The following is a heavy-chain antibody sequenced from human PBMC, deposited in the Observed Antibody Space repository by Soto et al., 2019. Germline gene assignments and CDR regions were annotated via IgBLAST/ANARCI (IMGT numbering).Heavy chain of an antibody. J-gene: IGHJ4*02. CDR1: GFSFRSYG. D-gene: IGHD1-1*01. Sequence: QVQLVESGGGVVQPGRSLRLSCAASGFSFRSYGMHWVRQAPGKGLEWVAMISYDGTDEYYADSVKGRFTISRDNSKNAVYLQMNSLRAEDTAVYYCAKQASDWNDLFDYWGQGTLVTVSS. CDR3: AKQASDWNDLFDY. CDR2: ISYDGTDE. V-gene: IGHV3-30*18.